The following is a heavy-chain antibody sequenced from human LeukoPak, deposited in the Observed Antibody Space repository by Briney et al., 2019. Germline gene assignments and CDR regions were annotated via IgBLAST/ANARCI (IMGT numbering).Heavy chain of an antibody. CDR1: GYTFTGYY. D-gene: IGHD6-6*01. J-gene: IGHJ5*02. CDR3: ARDRRPIAARSANWFDP. V-gene: IGHV1-2*02. Sequence: ASVKVSCKASGYTFTGYYMHWVRQAPGQGLEWMGWINPNSGGTNYALKFQGRVTMTRDTSISTAYMELSRLRSDDTAVYYCARDRRPIAARSANWFDPWGQGTLVTVSS. CDR2: INPNSGGT.